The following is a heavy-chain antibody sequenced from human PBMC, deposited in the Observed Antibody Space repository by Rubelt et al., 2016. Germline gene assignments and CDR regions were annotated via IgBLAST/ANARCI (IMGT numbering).Heavy chain of an antibody. J-gene: IGHJ5*02. D-gene: IGHD2-15*01. Sequence: YYADSVKGRFTISRDNSKNTLYLQMNSLRAEDTAVYYCAKDSAIVVVVAATPVVSPGENWFDPWGQGTLVTVSS. V-gene: IGHV3-30-3*02. CDR3: AKDSAIVVVVAATPVVSPGENWFDP.